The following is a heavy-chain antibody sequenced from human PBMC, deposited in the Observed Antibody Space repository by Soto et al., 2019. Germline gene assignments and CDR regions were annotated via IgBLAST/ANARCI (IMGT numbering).Heavy chain of an antibody. J-gene: IGHJ4*01. Sequence: GGSLRLSCAASGFTFSSYAMSWVRQAPGKGLEWVSAISGSGCSTYYADSVKGRFTISRDNSKNTLYLQMNSLRAEDTAVYYCAKSTQTTVTTYEVYYFDYCGHGLLVTVSS. CDR2: ISGSGCST. D-gene: IGHD4-4*01. CDR1: GFTFSSYA. V-gene: IGHV3-23*01. CDR3: AKSTQTTVTTYEVYYFDY.